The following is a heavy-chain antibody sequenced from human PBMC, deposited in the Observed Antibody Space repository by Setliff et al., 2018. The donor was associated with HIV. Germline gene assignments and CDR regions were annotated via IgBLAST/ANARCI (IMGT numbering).Heavy chain of an antibody. J-gene: IGHJ5*02. CDR1: GYTFTNYY. D-gene: IGHD6-13*01. CDR2: INPSVDSR. CDR3: ARDHIAAPGMGFDP. Sequence: ASVKVSCKASGYTFTNYYMHWVRQAPGQGLGWMGIINPSVDSRTYAQKFQGRVTMTRDTSTSTVYMELSSSVTAADTAVYYCARDHIAAPGMGFDPWGRGTLVTVS. V-gene: IGHV1-46*01.